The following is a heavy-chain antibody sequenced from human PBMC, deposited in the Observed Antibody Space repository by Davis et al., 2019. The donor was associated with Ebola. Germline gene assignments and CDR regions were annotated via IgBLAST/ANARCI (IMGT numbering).Heavy chain of an antibody. V-gene: IGHV3-33*03. CDR3: ASLDYDILTGYPY. J-gene: IGHJ4*02. CDR1: GFTFNSYG. Sequence: PGGSLRLSCAASGFTFNSYGMHWVRQAPGKGLEWVAMIWFDGRNTFYAESVKGRFTISGDNAKNSLYLQMNSLRAEDTAVYYCASLDYDILTGYPYWGQGTLVTVSS. CDR2: IWFDGRNT. D-gene: IGHD3-9*01.